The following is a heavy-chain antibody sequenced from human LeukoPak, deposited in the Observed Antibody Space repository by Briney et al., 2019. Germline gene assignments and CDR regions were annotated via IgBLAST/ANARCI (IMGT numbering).Heavy chain of an antibody. J-gene: IGHJ4*02. CDR1: GFTFSGSA. CDR3: AQDGAWLRFDY. D-gene: IGHD5-12*01. Sequence: GGSLRLSCAATGFTFSGSAMHWVRQASGKGLEWVGRIRSKANSYATAYAASVKGRFTISRDDSKNTAYLQMNSLKTEDTAVYYCAQDGAWLRFDYWGQGTLVTVSS. V-gene: IGHV3-73*01. CDR2: IRSKANSYAT.